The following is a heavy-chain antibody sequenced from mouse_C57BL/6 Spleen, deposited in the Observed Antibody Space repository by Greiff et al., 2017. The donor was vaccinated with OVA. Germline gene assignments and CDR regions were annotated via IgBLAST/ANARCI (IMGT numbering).Heavy chain of an antibody. Sequence: DVQLVESGPGLVQPSQSLSLSCSVTGYSIPSGYYWNLIRQFPGNKLEWMGYISYDGSNNYNPSLKNRISITRDTSKNQFFLKLNAVTTEDTATYYCARERTMVTTGGFDYWGQGTTLTVSS. V-gene: IGHV3-6*01. CDR2: ISYDGSN. CDR3: ARERTMVTTGGFDY. CDR1: GYSIPSGYY. J-gene: IGHJ2*01. D-gene: IGHD2-2*01.